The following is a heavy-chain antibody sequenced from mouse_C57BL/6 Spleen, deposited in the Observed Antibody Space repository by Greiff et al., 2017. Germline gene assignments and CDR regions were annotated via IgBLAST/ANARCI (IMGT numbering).Heavy chain of an antibody. CDR2: IYPGDGDT. Sequence: QVHVKQSGPELVKPGASVKISCKASGYAFSSSWMNWVKQRPGKGLEWIGRIYPGDGDTSYNGKFKGKATLTADKSSSTAYMQLSSLTSEDSAVYFCARRNYYGSSYWYFDVWGTGTTVTVSS. CDR3: ARRNYYGSSYWYFDV. D-gene: IGHD1-1*01. CDR1: GYAFSSSW. J-gene: IGHJ1*03. V-gene: IGHV1-82*01.